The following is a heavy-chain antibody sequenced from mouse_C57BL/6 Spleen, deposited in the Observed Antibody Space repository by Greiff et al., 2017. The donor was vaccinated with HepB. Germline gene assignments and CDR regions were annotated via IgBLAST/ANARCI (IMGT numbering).Heavy chain of an antibody. D-gene: IGHD2-10*02. Sequence: VQLVESGAELVKPGASVKISCKASGYAFSSYWMNWVKQRPGKGLEWIGQIYPGDGDTNYNGKFKGKATLTADKSSSTAYMQLSSLTSEDSAVYFCARRGGGYGNYDYAMDYWGQGTSVTVSS. CDR1: GYAFSSYW. V-gene: IGHV1-80*01. J-gene: IGHJ4*01. CDR3: ARRGGGYGNYDYAMDY. CDR2: IYPGDGDT.